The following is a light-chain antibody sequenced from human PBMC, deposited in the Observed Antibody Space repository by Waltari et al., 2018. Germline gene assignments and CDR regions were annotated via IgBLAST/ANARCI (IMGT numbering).Light chain of an antibody. CDR3: QQSFDTPYT. CDR2: GAS. V-gene: IGKV1-39*01. J-gene: IGKJ2*01. CDR1: ESVTKF. Sequence: DIQMTQSPSSLSASVGDRVIITCRASESVTKFLNWYQQKPGKAPKLLINGASNLQSGVPSRFRGSGSGTDFSLIISSLQPEDFATYHCQQSFDTPYTFGQGTKLEIK.